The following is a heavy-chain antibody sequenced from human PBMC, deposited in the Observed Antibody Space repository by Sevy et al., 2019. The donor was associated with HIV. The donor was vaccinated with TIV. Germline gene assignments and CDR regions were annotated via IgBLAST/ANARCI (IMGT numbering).Heavy chain of an antibody. Sequence: GESLKISCAASGFTFSSYWMSWVRQAPGKGLEWVANIKQDGSEKYYVDSVKGRFTISRDNAKNSLYRQMNSLRAEDTAVYYCARDYITMVRGVKEDVWCQGTTVTVSS. D-gene: IGHD3-10*01. CDR1: GFTFSSYW. CDR2: IKQDGSEK. V-gene: IGHV3-7*01. CDR3: ARDYITMVRGVKEDV. J-gene: IGHJ6*02.